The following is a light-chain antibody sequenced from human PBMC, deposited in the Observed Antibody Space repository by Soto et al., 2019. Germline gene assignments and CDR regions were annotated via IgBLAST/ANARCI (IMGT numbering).Light chain of an antibody. Sequence: EIVLTQSPGTLSLSPGERATLSCSASQSVSSSYLVGYQQKPGQAPRLHIYDTSGRATGIPDSVSGSGSGTAFTLTIRRLEPEDFAVYYCQQYAGSPWTFGQGTKVDIK. V-gene: IGKV3-20*01. J-gene: IGKJ1*01. CDR2: DTS. CDR1: QSVSSSY. CDR3: QQYAGSPWT.